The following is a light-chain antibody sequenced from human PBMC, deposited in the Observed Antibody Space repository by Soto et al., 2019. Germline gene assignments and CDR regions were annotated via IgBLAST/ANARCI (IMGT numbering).Light chain of an antibody. CDR2: WAT. CDR3: QQFYTTYRALT. V-gene: IGKV4-1*01. J-gene: IGKJ4*01. Sequence: IVLTQSPEYLAVTLGETATINCRSSESVLYSSNNGRDYLAWYQHKPGQPPKLLFSWATTRESGVPDRFTASGSGTDFTLSINSVQAEDVAIYYCQQFYTTYRALTFGGGTKVEI. CDR1: ESVLYSSNNGRDY.